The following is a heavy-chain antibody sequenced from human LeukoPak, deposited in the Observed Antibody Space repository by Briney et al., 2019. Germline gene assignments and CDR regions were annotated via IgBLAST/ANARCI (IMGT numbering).Heavy chain of an antibody. CDR3: ARDVECGGSCYPRGDY. J-gene: IGHJ4*02. CDR1: GFTFSSYT. V-gene: IGHV3-23*01. CDR2: IRGSGGST. D-gene: IGHD2-15*01. Sequence: GGSLRFSCAASGFTFSSYTMSWVRQAPGKGLEWVSSIRGSGGSTYYADSVKGRFTISRDNSKNTLYLQMNSLRAEDTAVYYCARDVECGGSCYPRGDYWGQGTLVTVSS.